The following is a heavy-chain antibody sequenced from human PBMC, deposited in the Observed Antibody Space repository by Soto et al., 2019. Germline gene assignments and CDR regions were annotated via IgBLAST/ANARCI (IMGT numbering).Heavy chain of an antibody. CDR3: ASGVVVVVAARVNWFDP. Sequence: SETLSLTCTVSGGSISSGGYYWSWIRQHPGKGLEWIGYIYHSGSTYYNPSLKSRVTISVDTSKNQFSLKLSSVTAADTAVYYCASGVVVVVAARVNWFDPWGQGTLVTVSS. J-gene: IGHJ5*02. CDR2: IYHSGST. D-gene: IGHD2-15*01. CDR1: GGSISSGGYY. V-gene: IGHV4-31*03.